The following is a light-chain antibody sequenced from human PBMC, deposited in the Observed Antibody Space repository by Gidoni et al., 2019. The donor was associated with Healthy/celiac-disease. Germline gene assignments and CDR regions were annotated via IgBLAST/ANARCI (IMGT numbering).Light chain of an antibody. J-gene: IGKJ4*01. V-gene: IGKV1-27*01. Sequence: IQMTQSPSSLSASVGDRVTITCRASQGISIYLAWYQQKPGKVPKLLIYAASTLQSGVPSRFSGSGSGTDFTLTISSLQPEDVATYYCQKYNSAPLTCGGGTKVEIK. CDR2: AAS. CDR3: QKYNSAPLT. CDR1: QGISIY.